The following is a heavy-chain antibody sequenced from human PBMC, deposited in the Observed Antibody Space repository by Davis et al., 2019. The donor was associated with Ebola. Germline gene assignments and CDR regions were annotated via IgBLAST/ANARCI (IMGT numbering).Heavy chain of an antibody. V-gene: IGHV3-53*01. Sequence: GESLKISCTASGFNVTTMYMTWVRQAPGKGLEWVSLFHTDGSTYYADSVKGRFTVSRDNSNNTLYLQMSRLRVEDTAVYYCAKAVWLDWLSADPLFDSWGQGTLVAVSS. CDR1: GFNVTTMY. J-gene: IGHJ4*02. CDR3: AKAVWLDWLSADPLFDS. CDR2: FHTDGST. D-gene: IGHD3/OR15-3a*01.